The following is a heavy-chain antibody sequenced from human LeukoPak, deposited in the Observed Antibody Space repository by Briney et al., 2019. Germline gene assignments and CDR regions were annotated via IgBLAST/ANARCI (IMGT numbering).Heavy chain of an antibody. CDR1: GFTFSSHD. CDR2: TSGSGGST. D-gene: IGHD6-19*01. CDR3: AKGYSSGWYYFDY. Sequence: GGSLRLSCAASGFTFSSHDMNWVRQAPGKGLEWVSGTSGSGGSTNYADSVKGRFTMSRDNSKSTLYLQMNSLRAEDTAVYYCAKGYSSGWYYFDYWGQGTLVTVSS. V-gene: IGHV3-23*01. J-gene: IGHJ4*02.